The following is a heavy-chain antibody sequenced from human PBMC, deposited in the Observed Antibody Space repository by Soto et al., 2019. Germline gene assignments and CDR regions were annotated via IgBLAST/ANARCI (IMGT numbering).Heavy chain of an antibody. Sequence: QVQLVQSGAEVKKPGSSVKVSCKASGGTFSSYAISWVRQAPGQGLEWMGGIIPIFGTANYAQKFQGRVTITADKSTSTAYMELSSLRSEDTAVYYCARDDTDYYDRRPYYYYGMDVWGQGTTVTVSS. D-gene: IGHD3-22*01. V-gene: IGHV1-69*06. J-gene: IGHJ6*02. CDR1: GGTFSSYA. CDR3: ARDDTDYYDRRPYYYYGMDV. CDR2: IIPIFGTA.